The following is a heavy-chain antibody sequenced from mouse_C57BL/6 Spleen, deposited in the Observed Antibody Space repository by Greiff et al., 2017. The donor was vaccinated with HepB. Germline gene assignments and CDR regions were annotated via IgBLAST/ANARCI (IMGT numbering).Heavy chain of an antibody. D-gene: IGHD2-1*01. CDR1: GYTFTDYE. CDR3: TSFYYGTWYFDV. CDR2: IDPETGGT. J-gene: IGHJ1*03. V-gene: IGHV1-15*01. Sequence: VQVVESGAELVRPGASVTLSCKASGYTFTDYEMHWVKQTPVHGLEWIGAIDPETGGTAYNQKFKGKAILTADKSSSTAYMELRSLTSEDSAVYYCTSFYYGTWYFDVWGTGTTVTVSS.